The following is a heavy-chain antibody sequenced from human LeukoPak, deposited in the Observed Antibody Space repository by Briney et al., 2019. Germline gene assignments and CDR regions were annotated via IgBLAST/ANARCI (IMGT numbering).Heavy chain of an antibody. D-gene: IGHD2-15*01. CDR2: TFHNGNS. Sequence: PSETLSLTCTVSGGSISSFYWSWIRQAPGKGLEWIGHTFHNGNSNYNPSLKTRVTLSLDTSKNQFSLKLNSVTATDTAVYYCASTDGYCSGGTCYSMEYFRHWGQGTQVAVSS. CDR1: GGSISSFY. V-gene: IGHV4-59*01. J-gene: IGHJ1*01. CDR3: ASTDGYCSGGTCYSMEYFRH.